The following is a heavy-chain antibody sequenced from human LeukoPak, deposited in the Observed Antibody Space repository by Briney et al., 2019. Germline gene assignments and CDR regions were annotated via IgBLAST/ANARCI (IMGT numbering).Heavy chain of an antibody. Sequence: GGSLRLSCAVSGFTFSKYWMSWVSQAQGKGLEGVANIKEDGSEKYYVDSVKGRFTVSRDNAKNSLFLQLNSLRVEDTAVYYCATYRATSWGQGALVTVSS. CDR3: ATYRATS. CDR2: IKEDGSEK. J-gene: IGHJ5*02. V-gene: IGHV3-7*03. D-gene: IGHD2-21*01. CDR1: GFTFSKYW.